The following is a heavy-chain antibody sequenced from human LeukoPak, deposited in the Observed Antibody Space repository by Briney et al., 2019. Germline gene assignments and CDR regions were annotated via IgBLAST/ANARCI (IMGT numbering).Heavy chain of an antibody. CDR2: INPNSGGT. Sequence: ASVKVSCKASGYTFTGYYMHWVRQAPGQGLEWMGWINPNSGGTNYAQKFQGRVTMTRDTSISTAYMELSRLRSDDTAVYYCARGGIGVVTNNWFDPWGQGTLVTVSS. D-gene: IGHD3-3*01. V-gene: IGHV1-2*02. J-gene: IGHJ5*02. CDR3: ARGGIGVVTNNWFDP. CDR1: GYTFTGYY.